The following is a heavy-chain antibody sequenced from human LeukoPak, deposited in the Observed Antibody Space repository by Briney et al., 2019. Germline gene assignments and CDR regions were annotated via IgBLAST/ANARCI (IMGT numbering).Heavy chain of an antibody. Sequence: GGSLRLSCAASGFTFSRYWMHWVRQAPGEGLVWVSRIKTDGTYTSNADSVEGRFTISRDNAKSTLYLQMNGLKVEDTAVYYCVADLGDYADFWGQGTLVTVSS. CDR1: GFTFSRYW. CDR3: VADLGDYADF. V-gene: IGHV3-74*01. J-gene: IGHJ4*02. CDR2: IKTDGTYT.